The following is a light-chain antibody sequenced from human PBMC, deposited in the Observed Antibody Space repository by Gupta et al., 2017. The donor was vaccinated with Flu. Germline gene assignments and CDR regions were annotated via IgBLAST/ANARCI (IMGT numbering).Light chain of an antibody. CDR2: ATS. CDR1: QGLTNY. J-gene: IGKJ1*01. Sequence: DIQLTQSPSFLSASVGDRVTITCRASQGLTNYLAWYQQKPGKAPNLLIYATSTLPTGVPSRFSGSGFGTEFTLTISSLQPEDFATYYCQQHSSFPLAFGQGTKVEIK. CDR3: QQHSSFPLA. V-gene: IGKV1-9*01.